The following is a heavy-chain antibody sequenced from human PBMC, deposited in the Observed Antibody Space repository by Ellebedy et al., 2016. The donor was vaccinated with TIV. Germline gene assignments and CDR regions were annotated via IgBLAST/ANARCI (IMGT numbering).Heavy chain of an antibody. D-gene: IGHD2-15*01. CDR2: IRSQANSYAT. CDR3: TRLVDCSGGSCYLHFED. V-gene: IGHV3-73*01. Sequence: GESLKISCAASGFTFSGSAIHWVRPASGKGPAWVGRIRSQANSYATAYAASVEGRFGISRDDSENTAYLQMNSLKTEDTAVYYCTRLVDCSGGSCYLHFEDWGQGTLVTVSS. CDR1: GFTFSGSA. J-gene: IGHJ4*02.